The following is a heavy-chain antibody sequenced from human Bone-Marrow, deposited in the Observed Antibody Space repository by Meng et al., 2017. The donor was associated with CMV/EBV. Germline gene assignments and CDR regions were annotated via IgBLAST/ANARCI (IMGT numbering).Heavy chain of an antibody. CDR2: IYSGGSP. D-gene: IGHD6-6*01. V-gene: IGHV3-53*01. Sequence: GGSRRLSCAASGFTVSANYMNWVRQAPGKGLEWVSVIYSGGSPYYADSVTGRFTISRDNSKNSLYLQMNSLRGEDTTVYYCAREYSSSLGGAFAIWGQGTMVTV. CDR3: AREYSSSLGGAFAI. J-gene: IGHJ3*02. CDR1: GFTVSANY.